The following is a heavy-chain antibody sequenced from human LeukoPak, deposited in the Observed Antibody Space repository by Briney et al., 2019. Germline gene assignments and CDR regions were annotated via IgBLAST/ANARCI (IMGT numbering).Heavy chain of an antibody. V-gene: IGHV4-4*02. Sequence: GSLRLSCAASGFTFSGSAMSWVRQPPGKGLEWIGEIYHSGGTNYNPSLKSRVTISVDKSKNQFTLKLSSVTAADTAVYYCARVYSSSWYNWGQGTLVTVSS. D-gene: IGHD6-13*01. CDR2: IYHSGGT. CDR3: ARVYSSSWYN. J-gene: IGHJ4*02. CDR1: GFTFSGSAM.